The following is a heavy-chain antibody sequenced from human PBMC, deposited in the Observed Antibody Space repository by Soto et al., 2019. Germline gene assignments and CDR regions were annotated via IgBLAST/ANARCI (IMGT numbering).Heavy chain of an antibody. D-gene: IGHD3-9*01. CDR2: ISGSGGST. V-gene: IGHV3-23*01. J-gene: IGHJ6*02. Sequence: GGSLRLSCAASGFTFSSYAMSWVRQAPGKGLEWVSAISGSGGSTYYADSVKGRFTISRDNSKNTLYLQMNSLRAEDTAVYYCAKGTYYDILTGYSFYGMDVWGQGTTVTAP. CDR1: GFTFSSYA. CDR3: AKGTYYDILTGYSFYGMDV.